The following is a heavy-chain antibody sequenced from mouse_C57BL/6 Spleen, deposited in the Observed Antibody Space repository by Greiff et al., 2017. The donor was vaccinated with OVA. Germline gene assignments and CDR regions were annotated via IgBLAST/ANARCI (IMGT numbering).Heavy chain of an antibody. V-gene: IGHV1-52*01. CDR2: IDPSDSET. Sequence: QVQLQQPGAELVRPGSSVKLSCKASGYTFTSYWMHWVKQRPIQGLEWIGNIDPSDSETHYNQKFKDKATLTLDKSSSTAYMQLSSLTSEDSAVYYCARPDGYYSYWYFDVWGTGTTVTVSS. D-gene: IGHD2-3*01. J-gene: IGHJ1*03. CDR1: GYTFTSYW. CDR3: ARPDGYYSYWYFDV.